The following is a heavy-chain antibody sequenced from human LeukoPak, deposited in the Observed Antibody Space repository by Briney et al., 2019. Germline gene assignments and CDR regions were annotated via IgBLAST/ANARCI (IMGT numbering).Heavy chain of an antibody. CDR2: ISYDGSNK. Sequence: PGRSLRLSCAASGFTFSSYAMHWVRQAPGKGLEWVAVISYDGSNKYYADSVKGRFTISRDNSKNTLYLQMNRLRAEDTAVYYCARDVKSILLIVVVVAATYYFDYWGQGTLVTVSS. CDR3: ARDVKSILLIVVVVAATYYFDY. CDR1: GFTFSSYA. J-gene: IGHJ4*02. V-gene: IGHV3-30-3*01. D-gene: IGHD2-15*01.